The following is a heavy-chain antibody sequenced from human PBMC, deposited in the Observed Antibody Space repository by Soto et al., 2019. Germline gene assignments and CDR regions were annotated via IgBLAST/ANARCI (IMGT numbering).Heavy chain of an antibody. Sequence: QVQLVQSGAEVKKPGSSVKVSCKASGGTFSNFVISWVRQAPGQGLEWMGGIIPIFCTANYAQKFQGRVTITADESKSTAYMELSSLRAEETAVYRCEREGPYKPSAYDSSGYYFMDVWGQGTTVTVSS. CDR1: GGTFSNFV. V-gene: IGHV1-69*01. J-gene: IGHJ6*02. CDR3: EREGPYKPSAYDSSGYYFMDV. CDR2: IIPIFCTA. D-gene: IGHD3-22*01.